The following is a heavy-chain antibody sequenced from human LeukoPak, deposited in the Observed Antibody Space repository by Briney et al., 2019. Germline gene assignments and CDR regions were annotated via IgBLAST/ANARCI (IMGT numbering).Heavy chain of an antibody. J-gene: IGHJ5*02. CDR1: GFTFNNAW. Sequence: GGSLGLSCAASGFTFNNAWMTWVRQAPGKGPEWVGRIKSKTDGGTTDYAAPVKGRFTISRDDSKNTLYLQMNSLKNEDTAVYYCTRGYWFDPWGQGTLVTVSS. CDR2: IKSKTDGGTT. V-gene: IGHV3-15*01. D-gene: IGHD3-10*01. CDR3: TRGYWFDP.